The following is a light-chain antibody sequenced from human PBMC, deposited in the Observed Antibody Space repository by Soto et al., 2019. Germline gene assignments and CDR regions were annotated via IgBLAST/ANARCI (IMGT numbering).Light chain of an antibody. CDR3: QQYNSYS. Sequence: AIQLTQSLSALPAAVGDRVTINCRASQGISNALARYQQKPGTAPKLLISDASSLESGVPSRFSGSGSGTEFTLTILRLQPDDSATSYRQQYNSYSFGQGTKVDIK. J-gene: IGKJ1*01. CDR1: QGISNA. CDR2: DAS. V-gene: IGKV1-13*02.